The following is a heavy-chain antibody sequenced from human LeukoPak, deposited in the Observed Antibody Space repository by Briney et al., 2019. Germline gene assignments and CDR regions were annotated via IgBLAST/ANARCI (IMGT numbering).Heavy chain of an antibody. CDR3: ARGGGSLHNYVWGSYCYRVLDY. CDR2: INHSGST. J-gene: IGHJ4*02. D-gene: IGHD3-16*02. Sequence: SETLSLTCAVSGGSISSSNWWSWVRQPPGKGLEWIGEINHSGSTNYNPSLKSRVTISVDTSKNQFSLKLSSVTAADTAVYYCARGGGSLHNYVWGSYCYRVLDYWGQGTLVTVSS. CDR1: GGSISSSNW. V-gene: IGHV4-4*02.